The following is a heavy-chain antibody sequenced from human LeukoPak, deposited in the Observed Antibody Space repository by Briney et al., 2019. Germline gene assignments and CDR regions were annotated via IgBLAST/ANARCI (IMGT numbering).Heavy chain of an antibody. CDR1: GGSIISGDFY. CDR3: ARGDWSSSIDY. Sequence: RPSETLSLTCTVSGGSIISGDFYWIWIRQPPGKGLEWIGYIYYSGSTYYSPSLKSLITISVDTSKNQFSLKLSSVTAADTAVYYCARGDWSSSIDYWGQGTLVTVSS. D-gene: IGHD6-6*01. CDR2: IYYSGST. V-gene: IGHV4-30-4*01. J-gene: IGHJ4*02.